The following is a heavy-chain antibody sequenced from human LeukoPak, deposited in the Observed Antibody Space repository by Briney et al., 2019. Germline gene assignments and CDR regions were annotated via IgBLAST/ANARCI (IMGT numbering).Heavy chain of an antibody. CDR2: ISYDGSNK. J-gene: IGHJ4*02. V-gene: IGHV3-30*18. D-gene: IGHD1-7*01. CDR1: GFTFSSYG. CDR3: AKDLELAFDY. Sequence: GGSLRLSCAASGFTFSSYGMHWVRQAPGKGLEWVAVISYDGSNKYYADSVKGRFTISRDNSKNTLYLQMNSLRVEDTAVYYCAKDLELAFDYWGQGTLVTVSS.